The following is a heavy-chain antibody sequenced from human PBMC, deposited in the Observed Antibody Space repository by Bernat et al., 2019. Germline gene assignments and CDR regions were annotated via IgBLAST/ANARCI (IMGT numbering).Heavy chain of an antibody. D-gene: IGHD6-19*01. V-gene: IGHV4-39*07. J-gene: IGHJ3*02. Sequence: QLQLQESGPGLVKPSETLSLTCTVSGGSISSSSYYWGWIRQPPGKGLEWIGSIYYSGSTNYNPSLKSRVTISVDTSKNQFSLKLSSVTAADTAVYYCASPALGLVWGAFDIWGQGTMVTVSS. CDR3: ASPALGLVWGAFDI. CDR1: GGSISSSSYY. CDR2: IYYSGST.